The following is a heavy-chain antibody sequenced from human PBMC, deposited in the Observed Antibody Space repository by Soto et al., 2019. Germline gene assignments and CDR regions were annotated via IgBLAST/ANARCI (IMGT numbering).Heavy chain of an antibody. Sequence: QVQLVQSGAEVKKPGSSVKVACKVSGDTFSNYAINWVRQAPGQGLEWMGAIVPSFTLTNYAQKFQGRVTITEDESTITGYMELSSLRSDDTATYYCAREASAAGTFREDGFDIWGQGTMVTVSS. CDR2: IVPSFTLT. J-gene: IGHJ3*02. V-gene: IGHV1-69*12. CDR3: AREASAAGTFREDGFDI. CDR1: GDTFSNYA. D-gene: IGHD6-13*01.